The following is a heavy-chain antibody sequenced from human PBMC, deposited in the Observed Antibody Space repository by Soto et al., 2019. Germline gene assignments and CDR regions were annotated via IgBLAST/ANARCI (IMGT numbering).Heavy chain of an antibody. CDR3: AKVQIAVAANGYGFDY. CDR1: GFSFSAYA. J-gene: IGHJ4*02. Sequence: EVQLLDSGGGLVQPGGSLRLSCAASGFSFSAYAMSWVRQAPGKGLEWVSSISGRGDTTYYADSVKGRFTISRDNSKNALYLQMSTLRAEDTAVYFCAKVQIAVAANGYGFDYWGQGTQVTVSP. CDR2: ISGRGDTT. V-gene: IGHV3-23*01. D-gene: IGHD6-19*01.